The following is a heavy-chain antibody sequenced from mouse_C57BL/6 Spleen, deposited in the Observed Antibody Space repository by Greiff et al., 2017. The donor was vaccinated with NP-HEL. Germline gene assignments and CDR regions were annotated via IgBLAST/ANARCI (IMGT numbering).Heavy chain of an antibody. D-gene: IGHD4-1*01. CDR2: ISGGGGNT. CDR1: GFTFSSYT. Sequence: DVKLVESGGGLVKPGGSLKLSCAASGFTFSSYTMSWVRQTPEKRLEWVATISGGGGNTYYPDSVKGRFTISRDNAKNTLYLQMSSLRSEDTALYYCARPTLTGSFDYWGQGTTLTVSS. J-gene: IGHJ2*01. V-gene: IGHV5-9*01. CDR3: ARPTLTGSFDY.